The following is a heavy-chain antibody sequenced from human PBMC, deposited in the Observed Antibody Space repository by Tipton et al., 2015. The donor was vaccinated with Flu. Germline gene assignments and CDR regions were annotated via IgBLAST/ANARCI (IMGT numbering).Heavy chain of an antibody. D-gene: IGHD5-24*01. CDR3: AREGFWLHETDAFDI. CDR1: GGSLSSYY. V-gene: IGHV4-4*07. J-gene: IGHJ3*02. CDR2: IYTSGST. Sequence: TLSLTCTVSGGSLSSYYWSWIRQPAGKGLEWIGRIYTSGSTNYNPSLKSRLTMSVDASKQQFSLKLSSVTAADTAVYFCAREGFWLHETDAFDIWGQGTMVTVSS.